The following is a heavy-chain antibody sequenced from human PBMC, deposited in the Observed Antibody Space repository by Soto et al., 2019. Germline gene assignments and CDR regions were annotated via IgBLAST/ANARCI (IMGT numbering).Heavy chain of an antibody. D-gene: IGHD3-3*01. CDR2: ISWNSGSI. CDR3: AKQNRGKTIFGVVIIRGGPLYGMEV. CDR1: GFTFYDYS. V-gene: IGHV3-9*01. Sequence: SXRLSCAACGFTFYDYSMHWVRQAPGKGLEWVSGISWNSGSIGYADSVKGRFTISRDNAKNSLYLQMNSLRAEDTDLYYCAKQNRGKTIFGVVIIRGGPLYGMEVWGQGPTVTVSS. J-gene: IGHJ6*02.